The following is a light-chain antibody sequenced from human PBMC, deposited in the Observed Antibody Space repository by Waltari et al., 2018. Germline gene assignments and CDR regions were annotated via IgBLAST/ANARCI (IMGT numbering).Light chain of an antibody. V-gene: IGLV8-61*01. CDR3: VLYMGSGIWV. CDR2: STN. CDR1: SGSVPTRYY. Sequence: QTVVTQEPSISVSPGGTVTLTCGLSSGSVPTRYYTSCNQPTTGQAPRMVIYSTNTRSSGVPDRFSGSILGNKAALTITGAQADDECDYYCVLYMGSGIWVFGGGTKLTVL. J-gene: IGLJ2*01.